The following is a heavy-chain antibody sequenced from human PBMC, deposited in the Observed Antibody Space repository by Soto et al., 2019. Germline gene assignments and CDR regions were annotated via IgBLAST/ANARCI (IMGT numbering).Heavy chain of an antibody. CDR2: LVPFTGKS. CDR3: ARDLGGAAPVDY. Sequence: QVQLAQSGAEVRKPGSSVRVSCKASGDTFIISAITWVRQAPGQGLEWVGGLVPFTGKSKNGPNFEGRVTFTADESTRTAYMDLSHLTSDDTAVYYCARDLGGAAPVDYWGKGTLVTVSS. V-gene: IGHV1-69*01. J-gene: IGHJ4*02. CDR1: GDTFIISA. D-gene: IGHD6-6*01.